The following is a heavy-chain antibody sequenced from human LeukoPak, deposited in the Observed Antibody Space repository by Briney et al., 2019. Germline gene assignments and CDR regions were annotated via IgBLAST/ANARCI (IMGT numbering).Heavy chain of an antibody. CDR3: ARVIVVVPAAIILDP. CDR1: GYTFTSYG. Sequence: ASVKVSCKASGYTFTSYGISWVRQAPGQGLEWMGWISAYNGNTNYAQKLQGRVTMTTDTSTSTAYMELRSLRSDDTAVYYCARVIVVVPAAIILDPWGQGTLVTVSS. CDR2: ISAYNGNT. V-gene: IGHV1-18*01. D-gene: IGHD2-2*02. J-gene: IGHJ5*02.